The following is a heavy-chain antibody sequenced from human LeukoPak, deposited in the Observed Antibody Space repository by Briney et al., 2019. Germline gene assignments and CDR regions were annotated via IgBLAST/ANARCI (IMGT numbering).Heavy chain of an antibody. J-gene: IGHJ5*02. CDR2: IIPIFGTA. V-gene: IGHV1-69*13. Sequence: SVKASCKASGGTFSSYAISWVRQAPGQGLEWMGGIIPIFGTANYAQKFQGRVTITADESTSTAYMELSSLRSEDTAVYYCATFLEWSTINWFDPWGQGTLVTVSS. CDR1: GGTFSSYA. CDR3: ATFLEWSTINWFDP. D-gene: IGHD3-3*01.